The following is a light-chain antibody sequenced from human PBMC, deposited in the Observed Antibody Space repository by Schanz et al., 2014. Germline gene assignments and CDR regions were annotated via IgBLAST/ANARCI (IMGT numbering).Light chain of an antibody. J-gene: IGKJ2*01. CDR3: QQYNYWPPFT. V-gene: IGKV3-15*01. CDR1: QSVSSN. Sequence: EIVLTQSPATLSLSPGERATLSCRASQSVSSNLAWYQQKPGQAPRLLIYGASTRATGIPARFSGSGSGTEFTLTISSLQPEDFATYYCQQYNYWPPFTFGQGTKLEIK. CDR2: GAS.